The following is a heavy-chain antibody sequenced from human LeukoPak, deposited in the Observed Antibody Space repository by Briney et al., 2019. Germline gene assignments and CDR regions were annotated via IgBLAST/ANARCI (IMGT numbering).Heavy chain of an antibody. J-gene: IGHJ5*02. CDR3: ARMVRGATLYNWFDP. CDR1: GGSISSYY. CDR2: IYYSGST. Sequence: SETLSLTCTVSGGSISSYYWSWIRQPPGKGLEWIGYIYYSGSTNYNPSLKSRVTISVDTSKNQFSLKLSSVTAADTAVYYCARMVRGATLYNWFDPWGQGTLVTVSS. V-gene: IGHV4-59*12. D-gene: IGHD3-10*01.